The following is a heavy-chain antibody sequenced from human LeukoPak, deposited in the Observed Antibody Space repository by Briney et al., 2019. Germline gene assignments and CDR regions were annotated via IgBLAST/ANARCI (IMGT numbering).Heavy chain of an antibody. V-gene: IGHV4-34*01. D-gene: IGHD3-3*01. J-gene: IGHJ5*02. CDR3: ARGPSLVGLRFLEWLSRAWFDP. Sequence: RPSETLSLTCAVYGGSFSGYYWSWIRQPPGEGLEWIGEINHSGSTNYNPSLKSRVTISVDTSKNQFSLKLSSVTAADTAVYYCARGPSLVGLRFLEWLSRAWFDPWGPGTLVTVSS. CDR1: GGSFSGYY. CDR2: INHSGST.